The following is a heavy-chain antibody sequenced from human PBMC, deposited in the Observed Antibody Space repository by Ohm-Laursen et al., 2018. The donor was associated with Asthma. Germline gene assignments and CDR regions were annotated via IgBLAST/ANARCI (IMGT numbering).Heavy chain of an antibody. CDR2: IIPIFGTA. CDR1: GGTFSSYA. Sequence: SVKVSCKVSGGTFSSYAITWVRQAPGQGIEWMGGIIPIFGTANYAQKFQGRVTITADESTSTAYMELSSLRSEDTAVYYCARAQWQGQIDYWGQGTLVTVSS. V-gene: IGHV1-69*13. D-gene: IGHD2-8*01. J-gene: IGHJ4*02. CDR3: ARAQWQGQIDY.